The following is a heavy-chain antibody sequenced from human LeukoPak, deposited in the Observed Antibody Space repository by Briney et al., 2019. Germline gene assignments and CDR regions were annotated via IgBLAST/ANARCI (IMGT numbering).Heavy chain of an antibody. CDR3: ARELAVAGTIYFQH. Sequence: SQTLSLTCAISGDSVSTNSGGWNWIRQSPSRGLEWLGRTYDKSNWYNDYAVSVKSRITINPDTSKNQFSLQLNSVTPEDTAVYYCARELAVAGTIYFQHWGQGTLVTVSS. J-gene: IGHJ1*01. CDR2: TYDKSNWYN. CDR1: GDSVSTNSGG. V-gene: IGHV6-1*01. D-gene: IGHD6-19*01.